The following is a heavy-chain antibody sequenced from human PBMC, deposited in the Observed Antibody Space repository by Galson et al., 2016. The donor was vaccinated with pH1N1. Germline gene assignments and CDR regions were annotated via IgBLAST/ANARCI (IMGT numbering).Heavy chain of an antibody. V-gene: IGHV5-51*03. Sequence: QSGAEVKKPGESLKISCKSSGYSFSNYWIGWVRQMPGKGLEWVGIIYPGGSVTRYSPPFQGQVTISIDTSINTAIYYCTNEFTGGYFAGFEIWGQGRMVTVSS. J-gene: IGHJ3*02. CDR2: IYPGGSVT. CDR3: I. CDR1: GYSFSNYW. D-gene: IGHD2-8*01.